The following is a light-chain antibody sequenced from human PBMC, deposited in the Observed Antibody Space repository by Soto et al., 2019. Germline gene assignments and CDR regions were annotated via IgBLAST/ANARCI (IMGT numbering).Light chain of an antibody. CDR2: DAS. CDR3: QQYNSYSEA. V-gene: IGKV1-13*02. CDR1: QTINNN. Sequence: AIQMTQSPSSLSASVGARVTITCRASQTINNNLNWYQQKPGKAPKLLIYDASSLESGVPSRFSGSGSGTEFTLTISSLQPDDFATYYCQQYNSYSEAFGQGTKVDIK. J-gene: IGKJ1*01.